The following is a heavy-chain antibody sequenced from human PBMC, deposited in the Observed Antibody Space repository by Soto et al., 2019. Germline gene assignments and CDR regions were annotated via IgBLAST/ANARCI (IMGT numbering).Heavy chain of an antibody. CDR1: GFTFSNFA. D-gene: IGHD2-2*01. CDR3: AKVSYCDVLPAEILDY. J-gene: IGHJ4*02. CDR2: ISSNGGTT. Sequence: PGGSLRLSCSASGFTFSNFAMHWVRQAPGKGLEYVSAISSNGGTTYYADSMKGRFTISRDNSKNTLYLQMNSLRAEDTAMYYCAKVSYCDVLPAEILDYWGPGTLVTVSS. V-gene: IGHV3-64*04.